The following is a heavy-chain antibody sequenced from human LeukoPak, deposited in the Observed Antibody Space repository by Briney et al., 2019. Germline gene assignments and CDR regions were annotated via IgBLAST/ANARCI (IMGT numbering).Heavy chain of an antibody. V-gene: IGHV1-24*01. CDR1: GYTLTELS. CDR2: FDPEDGET. CDR3: ATVRVTTMVRANNWFDP. Sequence: ASVKVSCKVSGYTLTELSMHWVRQAPGKGLEWMGGFDPEDGETIYAQKFRGRVTMTEDTSTDTAYMELSSLRSEDTAVYYCATVRVTTMVRANNWFDPWGQGTLVTVSS. D-gene: IGHD3-10*01. J-gene: IGHJ5*02.